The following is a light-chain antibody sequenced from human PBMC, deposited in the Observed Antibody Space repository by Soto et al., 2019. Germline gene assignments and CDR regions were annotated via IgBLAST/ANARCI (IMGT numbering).Light chain of an antibody. CDR3: QQYYSTPNT. CDR1: QNILYNSNNKNY. Sequence: DIVMTQSPDSLAVSLGERATINCKSSQNILYNSNNKNYLAWYQQKPGQPPKLLFYWASTRESGVPDRFSGSGSGTDFTLTISSLQADDVALYYCQQYYSTPNTVGQGTKLEI. J-gene: IGKJ2*01. V-gene: IGKV4-1*01. CDR2: WAS.